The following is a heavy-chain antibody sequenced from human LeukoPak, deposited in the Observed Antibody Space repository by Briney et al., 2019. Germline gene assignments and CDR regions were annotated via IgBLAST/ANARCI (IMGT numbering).Heavy chain of an antibody. V-gene: IGHV3-48*03. CDR1: GFTFSSYE. CDR3: ARLAAAGTYYFDN. J-gene: IGHJ4*02. Sequence: GGSLRLSCATSGFTFSSYEVNWVRQAPGKGLEWLSYISTSGTTVYSADSVKGRFSISRDNAKNSLYLQMNSQRADDTAVYYCARLAAAGTYYFDNWGQGTLVTVSS. CDR2: ISTSGTTV. D-gene: IGHD6-13*01.